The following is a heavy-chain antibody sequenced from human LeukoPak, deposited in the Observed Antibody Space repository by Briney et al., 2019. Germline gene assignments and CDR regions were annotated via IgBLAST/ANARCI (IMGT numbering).Heavy chain of an antibody. Sequence: SETLSLTCAVYGGSFSGYYWSWIRQPPGKGLEWIGEINHSGSTNYNPSLKSRVTISVDTSKNQFSLKLSSVTAADTAVYYCARGMHYYDSSGYPDAFDICGQGTMVTVSS. D-gene: IGHD3-22*01. CDR1: GGSFSGYY. V-gene: IGHV4-34*01. CDR2: INHSGST. J-gene: IGHJ3*02. CDR3: ARGMHYYDSSGYPDAFDI.